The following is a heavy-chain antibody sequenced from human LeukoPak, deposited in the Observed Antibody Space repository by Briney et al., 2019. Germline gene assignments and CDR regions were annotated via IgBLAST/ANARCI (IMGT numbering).Heavy chain of an antibody. CDR1: GFTFSSYG. CDR2: ISYDGSNK. V-gene: IGHV3-30*03. CDR3: ARDGLDYGDYDLDY. Sequence: GGSLRLSCAASGFTFSSYGMHWVRQAPGKGLEWVAVISYDGSNKYYADSVKGRFTISRDNSKNTLYLQMNSLRAEDTAAYYCARDGLDYGDYDLDYWGQGTLVAVSS. J-gene: IGHJ4*02. D-gene: IGHD4-17*01.